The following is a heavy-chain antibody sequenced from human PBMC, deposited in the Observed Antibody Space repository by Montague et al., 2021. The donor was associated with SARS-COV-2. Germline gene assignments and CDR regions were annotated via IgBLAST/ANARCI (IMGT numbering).Heavy chain of an antibody. J-gene: IGHJ6*02. D-gene: IGHD4-17*01. CDR1: GGSIRSGSYY. CDR2: IYSNGST. Sequence: TLSLTCTVSGGSIRSGSYYWSWIRQPAGKGLEWIGRIYSNGSTNYNPSLKSRVTMSVDTSKNQFSLKVSSVTAADTAVYYCARDYGDYSYYYGLDVWGQGTTVTASS. CDR3: ARDYGDYSYYYGLDV. V-gene: IGHV4-61*02.